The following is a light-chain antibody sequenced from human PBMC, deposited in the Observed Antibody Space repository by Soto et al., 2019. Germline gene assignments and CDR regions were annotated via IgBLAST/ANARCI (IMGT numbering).Light chain of an antibody. CDR3: QQYGSSPYT. Sequence: EIVLTQSPGTLSLSPGERATLSCRASQSVSSSYLAWYRQKPGQAPRLLIYGASSRATGIPDRFNGGGSGTDFTLTISRLEPEDFAVYYCQQYGSSPYTFGQGTKLEIK. J-gene: IGKJ2*01. CDR2: GAS. CDR1: QSVSSSY. V-gene: IGKV3-20*01.